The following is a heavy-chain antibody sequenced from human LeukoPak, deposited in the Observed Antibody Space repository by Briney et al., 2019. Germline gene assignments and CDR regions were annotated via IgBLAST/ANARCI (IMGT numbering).Heavy chain of an antibody. D-gene: IGHD6-19*01. CDR1: GFTFSSYS. CDR3: ARDLPGLAVAAADY. J-gene: IGHJ4*02. V-gene: IGHV3-21*01. CDR2: ISSSSSYK. Sequence: RSGGSLRLSCAASGFTFSSYSMNWVRQAPGKGLEWVSIISSSSSYKYYADSVKGGFTISRDNAKNSLYLQMNSLRAEDTAVYYCARDLPGLAVAAADYWGQGTLVTVSS.